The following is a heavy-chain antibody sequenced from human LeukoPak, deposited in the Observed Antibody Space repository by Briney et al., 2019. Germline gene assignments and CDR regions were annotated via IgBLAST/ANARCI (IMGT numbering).Heavy chain of an antibody. CDR2: ISSSSSYI. Sequence: GGSLRLSCAASGFTFSSYSMNWVRQAPGKGLEGVSSISSSSSYIYYADSVKGRFTISRHNAKNSLYLQMNSLRAEDTAEYYCARDLGQQWLVGWFDPWGQGTLVTVSS. V-gene: IGHV3-21*01. J-gene: IGHJ5*02. D-gene: IGHD6-19*01. CDR3: ARDLGQQWLVGWFDP. CDR1: GFTFSSYS.